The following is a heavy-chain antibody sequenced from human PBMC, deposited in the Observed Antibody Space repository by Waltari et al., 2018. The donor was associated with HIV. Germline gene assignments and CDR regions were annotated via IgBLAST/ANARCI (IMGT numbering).Heavy chain of an antibody. CDR2: INYSGST. CDR1: GGSISSNTYY. Sequence: QLQLLESGPGLVKPSETLSLTCAVPGGSISSNTYYWGWIRQSPGKGMEWIGSINYSGSTYYDPSLKSRVSISVDTSKNRFSLKLTTVTAADTALYYCARHRGMVVPAAIMGAAFDIWGQGTLVTVSP. V-gene: IGHV4-39*01. J-gene: IGHJ3*02. D-gene: IGHD2-2*02. CDR3: ARHRGMVVPAAIMGAAFDI.